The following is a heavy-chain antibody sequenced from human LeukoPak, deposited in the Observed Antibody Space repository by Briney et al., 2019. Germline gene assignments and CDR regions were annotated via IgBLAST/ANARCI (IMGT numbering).Heavy chain of an antibody. J-gene: IGHJ4*02. Sequence: GGSLRLSCAASGFSFGSYWMSWVRQAPGKGLEWLSYISSSGNTIYYADSVKGRFIISRDNAKNSLSVQMNSLRVEDTAVYYCARVVNIVVAPAALDNWGQGTLVTVSP. V-gene: IGHV3-48*04. D-gene: IGHD2-2*01. CDR2: ISSSGNTI. CDR1: GFSFGSYW. CDR3: ARVVNIVVAPAALDN.